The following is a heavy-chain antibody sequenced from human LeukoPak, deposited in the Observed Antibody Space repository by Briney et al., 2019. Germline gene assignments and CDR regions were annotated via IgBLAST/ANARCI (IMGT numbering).Heavy chain of an antibody. Sequence: GGSLRLSRAASGFTVSSNYMSWVRQAPGKGLEWVSAISGSGGSTYYADSVKGRFTISRDNSKSTLYLQMNGLRAEDTAIFYCAKSLFTSATGTGRAFHIWGQGTRVTVSS. CDR2: ISGSGGST. J-gene: IGHJ3*02. CDR1: GFTVSSNY. V-gene: IGHV3-23*01. D-gene: IGHD1-1*01. CDR3: AKSLFTSATGTGRAFHI.